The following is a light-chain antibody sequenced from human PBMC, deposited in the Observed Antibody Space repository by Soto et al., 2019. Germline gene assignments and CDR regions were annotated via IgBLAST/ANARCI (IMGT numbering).Light chain of an antibody. V-gene: IGKV3-20*01. J-gene: IGKJ1*01. CDR2: GAS. CDR3: QQYGGSRWT. CDR1: QSVSSTY. Sequence: EIVLTQSPGTLSLSPGERATLSCRARQSVSSTYLAWYQQKPGQAPRLLICGASNRATGIPDRFSGSGSGTDFTLTISRLEPEDFAVYYCQQYGGSRWTFGQGTRVDI.